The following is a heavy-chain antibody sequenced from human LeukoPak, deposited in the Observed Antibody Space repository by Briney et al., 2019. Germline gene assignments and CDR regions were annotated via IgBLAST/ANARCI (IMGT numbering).Heavy chain of an antibody. Sequence: ASVKVSCKASGFALYKYNIVWVRQAPGQGLEWVGWITAFNGNTNFAQKVQGRVTMTTDTSTSTSYMELRDLRSDDTAVYYCARNTYGYKFSMDVWGKGTTVIISS. CDR1: GFALYKYN. V-gene: IGHV1-18*04. CDR2: ITAFNGNT. J-gene: IGHJ6*03. D-gene: IGHD5-24*01. CDR3: ARNTYGYKFSMDV.